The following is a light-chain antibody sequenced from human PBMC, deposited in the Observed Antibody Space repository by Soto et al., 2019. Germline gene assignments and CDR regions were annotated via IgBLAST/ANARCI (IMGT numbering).Light chain of an antibody. Sequence: EIVMTQSPATLSVSPGGRAALSCRASQSVSNNYLAWYQQKPGQAPRLLIYGASNRATGIPDRFSGSGSGTDFTLTISRLEPEDFAVYYCQQYISSPLTFGGGTKVDIK. V-gene: IGKV3-20*01. CDR2: GAS. CDR1: QSVSNNY. J-gene: IGKJ4*01. CDR3: QQYISSPLT.